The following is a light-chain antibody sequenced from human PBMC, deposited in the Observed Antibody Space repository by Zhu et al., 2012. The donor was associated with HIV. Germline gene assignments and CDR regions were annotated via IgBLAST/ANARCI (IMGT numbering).Light chain of an antibody. CDR1: QSVISNY. J-gene: IGKJ1*01. CDR3: QQYDDSFTWT. Sequence: VLTQSPVTLSLSPGERATLSCRASQSVISNYLAWYQQKPGQAPRLLIYGISSRATGIPDRFSGSGSGTDFTLTISRLEPEDFALYYCQQYDDSFTWTFGQGTKVEIK. CDR2: GIS. V-gene: IGKV3-20*01.